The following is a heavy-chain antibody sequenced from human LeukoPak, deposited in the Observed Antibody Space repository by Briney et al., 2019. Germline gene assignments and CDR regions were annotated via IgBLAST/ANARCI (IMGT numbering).Heavy chain of an antibody. V-gene: IGHV3-30*18. CDR2: ISFHGSQE. Sequence: SGGSLRLSCVASGFTFDRFGMHWVRQAPGKGLEWVAVISFHGSQEDYADSVKGRFTISRDNSKSTLYVQMNSLRVEDTAVYYCAKRSGVGNSAHQYMDVWGKGTTVTVSS. CDR3: AKRSGVGNSAHQYMDV. J-gene: IGHJ6*03. CDR1: GFTFDRFG. D-gene: IGHD4-23*01.